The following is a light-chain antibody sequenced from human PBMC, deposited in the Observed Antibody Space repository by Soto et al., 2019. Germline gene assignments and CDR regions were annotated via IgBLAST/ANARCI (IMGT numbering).Light chain of an antibody. CDR1: QSIGRW. CDR2: DAS. CDR3: QQYNSYPWT. V-gene: IGKV1-5*01. Sequence: DIQMPQSPSTLSAFVGDRVTITCRASQSIGRWLAWYQQKPGKAPKLLIYDASSLESGVPSRFSGSASGTEFTLTISSLQPDDFATYYCQQYNSYPWTFGQGTKVDVK. J-gene: IGKJ1*01.